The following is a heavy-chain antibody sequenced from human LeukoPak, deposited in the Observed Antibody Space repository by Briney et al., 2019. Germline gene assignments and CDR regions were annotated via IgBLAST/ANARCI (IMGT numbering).Heavy chain of an antibody. D-gene: IGHD1-26*01. Sequence: ASVKVCCKASVYTFTGYYMHWVRQGPGQGLEWMGWINPNSGGTNYAQKFQGRVTMTRDTSISTAYMELSRLRSDDTAVYYCALLSRGVSGSYYFDYWAREPWSPSPQ. CDR3: ALLSRGVSGSYYFDY. CDR2: INPNSGGT. CDR1: VYTFTGYY. V-gene: IGHV1-2*02. J-gene: IGHJ4*02.